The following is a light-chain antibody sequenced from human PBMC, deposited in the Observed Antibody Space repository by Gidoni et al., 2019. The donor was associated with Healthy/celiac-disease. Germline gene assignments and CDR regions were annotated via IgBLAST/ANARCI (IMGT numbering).Light chain of an antibody. J-gene: IGLJ2*01. Sequence: QSALTQPPSASGSPGPSVTISCTGTSSDVGGYNYVSWYQQHPGKAPQLMIYEVSTRPSGVPDRFSGSKSGNTASLTVSGLQAEDEADYYRSSYAGSNNVVFGGGTKLTVL. CDR1: SSDVGGYNY. CDR2: EVS. CDR3: SSYAGSNNVV. V-gene: IGLV2-8*01.